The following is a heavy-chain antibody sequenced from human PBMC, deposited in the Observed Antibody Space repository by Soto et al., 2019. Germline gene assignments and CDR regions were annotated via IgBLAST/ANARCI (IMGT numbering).Heavy chain of an antibody. J-gene: IGHJ5*02. V-gene: IGHV1-46*01. Sequence: GASVKVSCKASGYTFTSYYMHWVRQAPGQGLERMGIINPSGGSTSYAQKFQGRVTMTRDTSTSTVYMELSSLRSEDTAVYYCARDFKSHYDSSGYYYSWFDPWGQGTLVTVSS. CDR3: ARDFKSHYDSSGYYYSWFDP. CDR2: INPSGGST. CDR1: GYTFTSYY. D-gene: IGHD3-22*01.